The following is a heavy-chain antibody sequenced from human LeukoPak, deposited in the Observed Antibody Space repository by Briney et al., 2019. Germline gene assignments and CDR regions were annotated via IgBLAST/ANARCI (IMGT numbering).Heavy chain of an antibody. V-gene: IGHV4-31*03. CDR3: ARGVPSITIFGVVIRAGSWFDP. Sequence: PSQTLSLTCTVSGGSISSGGYYWSWIRQHPGKGLEWIGYIYYSGSTYYNPSLKSRVTISVDTSKNQFSLKLSSVTAADTAVYYCARGVPSITIFGVVIRAGSWFDPWGQGTLVTVSS. CDR1: GGSISSGGYY. CDR2: IYYSGST. J-gene: IGHJ5*01. D-gene: IGHD3-3*01.